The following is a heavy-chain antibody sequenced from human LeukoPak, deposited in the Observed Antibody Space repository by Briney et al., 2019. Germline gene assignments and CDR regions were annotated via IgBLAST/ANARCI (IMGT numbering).Heavy chain of an antibody. CDR1: GFIFSSYA. J-gene: IGHJ1*01. CDR2: ISYDGSNK. CDR3: AKGGGLNSITPFQH. Sequence: GGSLRLSCAASGFIFSSYAMHWVRQAPGKGLEWVAVISYDGSNKYYADSVKGRFTISRDNSKNTLYLQMNSLRAEDTAVYYCAKGGGLNSITPFQHWGQGTLVTVSS. V-gene: IGHV3-30-3*01. D-gene: IGHD4-23*01.